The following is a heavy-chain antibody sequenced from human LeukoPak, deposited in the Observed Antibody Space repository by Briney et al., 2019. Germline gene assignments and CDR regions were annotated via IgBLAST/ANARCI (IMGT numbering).Heavy chain of an antibody. V-gene: IGHV1-58*01. Sequence: SVKVSRKASGFTFTSSAVQWVRQARGQRLEWIGWIVVGSGNTNYAQKFQERVTITRDMSTSTAYMELSSLRSEDTAVYYCAADLAAAGTYDYWGQGTLVTVTS. CDR2: IVVGSGNT. D-gene: IGHD6-13*01. J-gene: IGHJ4*02. CDR1: GFTFTSSA. CDR3: AADLAAAGTYDY.